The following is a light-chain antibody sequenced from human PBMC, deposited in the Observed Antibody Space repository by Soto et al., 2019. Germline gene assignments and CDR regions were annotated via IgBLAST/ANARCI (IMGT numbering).Light chain of an antibody. J-gene: IGLJ7*01. V-gene: IGLV2-14*01. CDR3: SSYTSSSTRV. Sequence: QSVLTQPASVSGSPGQSITISCTGTSSDVGGYNYVSWYQQHPGKAPKLMIYEVSNRPSGVSNRLSGSKSGNTASLTISGIQAEDEADDYCSSYTSSSTRVFGGGTQLTVL. CDR1: SSDVGGYNY. CDR2: EVS.